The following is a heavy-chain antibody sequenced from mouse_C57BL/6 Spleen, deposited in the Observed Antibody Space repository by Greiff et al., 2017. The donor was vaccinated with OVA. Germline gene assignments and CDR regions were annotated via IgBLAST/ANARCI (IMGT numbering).Heavy chain of an antibody. Sequence: EVKLVEPGGGLVKPGGSLKLSCAASGFTFSDYGMHWVRQAPEKGLEWVAYISSGSSTIYYADTVKGRFTISRDNAKNTLFLQMTSLRSEDTAMYYCAREDYRKAMDYWGQGTSVTVSS. CDR3: AREDYRKAMDY. J-gene: IGHJ4*01. CDR1: GFTFSDYG. D-gene: IGHD2-4*01. V-gene: IGHV5-17*01. CDR2: ISSGSSTI.